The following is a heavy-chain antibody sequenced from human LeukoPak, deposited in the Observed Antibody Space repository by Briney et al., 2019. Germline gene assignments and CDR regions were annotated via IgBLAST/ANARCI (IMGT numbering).Heavy chain of an antibody. CDR3: VRDRNYFGSGGFGY. J-gene: IGHJ4*02. Sequence: GGSLRLSCAASGFTFGSHSMNWVRQAPGKGLSWVSYISTSGNTKYYADSVQGRFTISRDNARNSLSLQLNSLRDEDTAVYYCVRDRNYFGSGGFGYWGQGALVTVSS. V-gene: IGHV3-48*02. D-gene: IGHD3-10*01. CDR1: GFTFGSHS. CDR2: ISTSGNTK.